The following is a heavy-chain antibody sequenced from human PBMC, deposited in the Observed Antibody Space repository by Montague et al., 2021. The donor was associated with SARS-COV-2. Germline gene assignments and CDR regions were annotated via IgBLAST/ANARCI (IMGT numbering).Heavy chain of an antibody. D-gene: IGHD3-3*01. CDR2: IYYSGST. CDR1: GGSISSGGYY. Sequence: TRSLTCTVSGGSISSGGYYWSWIRQHPGKGLEWIGYIYYSGSTYYNPSLKSRVTISVDTSKNQFSLKLSSVTAADTAVYYCARKASRGITIFGVVTASYYFDYWGQGTLVTISS. CDR3: ARKASRGITIFGVVTASYYFDY. J-gene: IGHJ4*02. V-gene: IGHV4-31*03.